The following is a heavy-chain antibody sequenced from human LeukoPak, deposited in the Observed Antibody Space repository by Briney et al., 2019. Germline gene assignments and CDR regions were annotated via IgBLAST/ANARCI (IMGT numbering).Heavy chain of an antibody. CDR1: GFTFSSYG. J-gene: IGHJ4*02. Sequence: PGGSLRLSCAASGFTFSSYGMPWVRQAPGKGLEWVAVISYDGSNKYYADSVKGRFTISRDNSKNTLYLQMNSLRAEDTAVYYCAKDAYGSGSYYKGHFDYWGQGTLVTVSS. CDR3: AKDAYGSGSYYKGHFDY. V-gene: IGHV3-30*18. CDR2: ISYDGSNK. D-gene: IGHD3-10*01.